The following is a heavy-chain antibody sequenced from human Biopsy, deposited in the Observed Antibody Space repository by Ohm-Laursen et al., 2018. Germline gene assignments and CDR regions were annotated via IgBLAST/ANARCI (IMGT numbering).Heavy chain of an antibody. CDR2: VNPVAEAT. D-gene: IGHD2-21*01. J-gene: IGHJ6*02. CDR1: GYNFGNYY. Sequence: ASVKVSCKTSGYNFGNYYINWVRKVPGQGLEWLGVVNPVAEATMYAQKLQDRITLTRDASTNTVYMDLTSLTSEDTAVYYCARESPLRLGVCGAIRCFKEVFGMDVWGQGTTVIV. CDR3: ARESPLRLGVCGAIRCFKEVFGMDV. V-gene: IGHV1-46*01.